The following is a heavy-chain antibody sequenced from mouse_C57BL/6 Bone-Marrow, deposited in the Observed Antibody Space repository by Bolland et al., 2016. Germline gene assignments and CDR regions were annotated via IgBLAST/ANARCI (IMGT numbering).Heavy chain of an antibody. J-gene: IGHJ4*01. CDR2: PSDSET. V-gene: IGHV1-52*01. D-gene: IGHD2-4*01. CDR3: ARIYYDYVLDY. Sequence: PSDSETHYNQKFKDKATLTVDKSSSTAYMQLSSLTSEDSAVYYCARIYYDYVLDYWGQGTS.